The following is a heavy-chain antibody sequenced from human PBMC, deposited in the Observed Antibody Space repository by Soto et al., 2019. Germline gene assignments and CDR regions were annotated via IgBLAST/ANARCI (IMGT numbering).Heavy chain of an antibody. CDR2: IYHSGST. J-gene: IGHJ4*02. CDR1: GGSISSGGYS. D-gene: IGHD1-1*01. Sequence: SETLSLTCAVSGGSISSGGYSWSWIRQPPGKGLEWIGYIYHSGSTYYNPSLKSRVTISVDRSKNQFSLKLSSVTAADTAVYYCARGRYHFETWGQGTMVTVSS. CDR3: ARGRYHFET. V-gene: IGHV4-30-2*01.